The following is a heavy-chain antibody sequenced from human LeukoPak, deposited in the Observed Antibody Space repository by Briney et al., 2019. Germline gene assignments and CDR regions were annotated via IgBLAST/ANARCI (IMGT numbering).Heavy chain of an antibody. CDR2: ISGSGDST. CDR3: AKQQRLVVRPGNYYFDY. CDR1: GFTFRTSA. V-gene: IGHV3-23*01. Sequence: PGGSLRLSCAASGFTFRTSAMSWVRLAPGKGLEWVLGISGSGDSTYYADSVKGRFTISRDNPKNTLYLQMNSLRAEDTAVYYCAKQQRLVVRPGNYYFDYWGQGTLVTVSS. J-gene: IGHJ4*02. D-gene: IGHD6-13*01.